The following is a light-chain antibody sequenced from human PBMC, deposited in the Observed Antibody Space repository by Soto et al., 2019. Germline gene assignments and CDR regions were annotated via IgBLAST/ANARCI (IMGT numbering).Light chain of an antibody. J-gene: IGLJ7*01. CDR2: EVS. V-gene: IGLV2-14*01. CDR1: SSDVGGYNY. CDR3: SSYTSSSTPL. Sequence: QSALTQPASVSGSPGQSITISCTGTSSDVGGYNYVSWYQQHPGKAPKLMIYEVSNRPSGVSNRFSGSKSGNTASLTISGLQAEDDADYYCSSYTSSSTPLFGGGTQLTVL.